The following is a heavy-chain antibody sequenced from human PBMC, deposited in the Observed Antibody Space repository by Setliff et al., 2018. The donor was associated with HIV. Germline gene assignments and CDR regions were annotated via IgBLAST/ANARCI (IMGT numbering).Heavy chain of an antibody. CDR3: ARIIAARRRGPHDFDS. V-gene: IGHV3-23*01. J-gene: IGHJ4*02. CDR2: ISGSGAYA. D-gene: IGHD6-6*01. CDR1: GFTFSNYA. Sequence: GGSLRLSCAASGFTFSNYAMSWVRQAPGKGLEWVSGISGSGAYAFYGDSVKGRFVISRVNSKNTLYVQMNSLRAEDTAVYYCARIIAARRRGPHDFDSWGQGTLVTVSS.